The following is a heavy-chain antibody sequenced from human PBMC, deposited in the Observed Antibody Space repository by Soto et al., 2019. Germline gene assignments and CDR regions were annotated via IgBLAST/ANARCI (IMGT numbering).Heavy chain of an antibody. CDR3: AKRGVDGTTGLGAFDI. D-gene: IGHD3-10*01. Sequence: GGSLRLSCAASGFTFSSYSMNWVRQAPGKGLEWVSSISSSSSYIYYADSVKGRFTISRDNSKNSLYLQMNSLRAEDTAVYYCAKRGVDGTTGLGAFDIWGQGTMVTVSS. J-gene: IGHJ3*02. CDR2: ISSSSSYI. V-gene: IGHV3-21*04. CDR1: GFTFSSYS.